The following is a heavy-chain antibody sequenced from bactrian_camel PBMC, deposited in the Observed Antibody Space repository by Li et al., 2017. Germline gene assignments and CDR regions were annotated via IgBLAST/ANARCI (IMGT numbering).Heavy chain of an antibody. Sequence: VQLVESGGGLVQPGGSLRLSCETSGFMFSSYYMTWVRQAPGKGLEWVTSIYTGDGSTNSADSVKGRFTASINNTKNMLYLQMNSLKTEDTAMYYCATEECASGAWCHRNYWGQGTQVTVS. J-gene: IGHJ4*01. CDR2: IYTGDGST. CDR1: GFMFSSYY. V-gene: IGHV3-2*01. D-gene: IGHD1*01. CDR3: ATEECASGAWCHRNY.